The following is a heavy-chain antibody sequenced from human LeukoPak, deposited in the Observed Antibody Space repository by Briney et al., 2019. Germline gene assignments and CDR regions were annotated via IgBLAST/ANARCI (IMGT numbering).Heavy chain of an antibody. CDR2: INPNSGGT. CDR1: GYTFTGYY. CDR3: ARATMIVVVTSSYWFDP. V-gene: IGHV1-2*02. Sequence: ASVKVSCKASGYTFTGYYMHWVRQAPGQGLEWMGWINPNSGGTNYAQKLQGRVTMTTDTSTSTAYMELRSLRSDDTAVYYCARATMIVVVTSSYWFDPWGQGTLVTVSS. D-gene: IGHD3-22*01. J-gene: IGHJ5*02.